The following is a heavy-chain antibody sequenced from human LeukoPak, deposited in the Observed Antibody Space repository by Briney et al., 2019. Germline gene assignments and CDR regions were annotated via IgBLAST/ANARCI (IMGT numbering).Heavy chain of an antibody. Sequence: PGGSLRLSCAASGFSFSLYSMNWVRQAPGKGLEWVSAISGSGGGTYFAGSVKGRFTISRDNSKNTLYLQMNSLRAEDTAVYYCAKDYDSGSYVFDCWGQGTLVTVSP. CDR1: GFSFSLYS. J-gene: IGHJ4*02. CDR3: AKDYDSGSYVFDC. D-gene: IGHD3-10*01. V-gene: IGHV3-23*01. CDR2: ISGSGGGT.